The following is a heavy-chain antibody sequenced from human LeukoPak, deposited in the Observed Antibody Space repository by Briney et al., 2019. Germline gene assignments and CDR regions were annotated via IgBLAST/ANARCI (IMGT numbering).Heavy chain of an antibody. CDR3: ARGVVTAIRDNWFDP. CDR1: GGSISSSSYY. J-gene: IGHJ5*02. CDR2: IYYSGST. V-gene: IGHV4-39*07. D-gene: IGHD2-21*02. Sequence: SETLSLTCTVSGGSISSSSYYWGWIRQPPGKGLEWIGSIYYSGSTYYNPSLKSRVTISVDTSKNQFSLKLSSVTAADTAVYYCARGVVTAIRDNWFDPWGQGTLVTVSS.